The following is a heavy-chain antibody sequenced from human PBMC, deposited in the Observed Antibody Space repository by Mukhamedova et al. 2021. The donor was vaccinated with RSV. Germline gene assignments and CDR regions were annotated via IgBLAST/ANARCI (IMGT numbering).Heavy chain of an antibody. V-gene: IGHV4-30-2*05. CDR3: ARGGDADV. D-gene: IGHD2-21*02. J-gene: IGHJ6*04. Sequence: SRVTISVDTSKNQFSLKLSSVTAADTAVYYCARGGDADVWGKGTTVTVSS.